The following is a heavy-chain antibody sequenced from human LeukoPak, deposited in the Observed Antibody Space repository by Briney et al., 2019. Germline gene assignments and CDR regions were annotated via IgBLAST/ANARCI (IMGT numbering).Heavy chain of an antibody. CDR1: GGSFSGYY. J-gene: IGHJ4*02. CDR2: INHSGST. CDR3: ARGRRYYDSSGYSREYYFDY. D-gene: IGHD3-22*01. Sequence: NPSETLSLTCAVYGGSFSGYYWSWIRQPPGKGLEWIGEINHSGSTNYNPSLKSRVTISVDTSKNQFSLKLSSVTAADTAVYYCARGRRYYDSSGYSREYYFDYWGQGTLVTVSS. V-gene: IGHV4-34*01.